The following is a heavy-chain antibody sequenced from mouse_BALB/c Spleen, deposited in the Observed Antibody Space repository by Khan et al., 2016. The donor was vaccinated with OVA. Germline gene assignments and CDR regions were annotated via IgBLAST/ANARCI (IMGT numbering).Heavy chain of an antibody. CDR3: ATRYGNPFAY. Sequence: VQLKESGAELVKPGASVKLSCTGSGFNIKDTYMHWMNQRPEQGLEWIGRIDPANGDTKYGPKLQDKATLTADTSSNTAYLQLSSLTSEDTAVYFCATRYGNPFAYWGQGTLVSVS. J-gene: IGHJ3*01. V-gene: IGHV14-3*02. CDR1: GFNIKDTY. CDR2: IDPANGDT. D-gene: IGHD2-1*01.